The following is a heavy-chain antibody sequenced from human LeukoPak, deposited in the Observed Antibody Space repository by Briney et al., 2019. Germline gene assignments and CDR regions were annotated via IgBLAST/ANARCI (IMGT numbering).Heavy chain of an antibody. CDR3: ATLNLILVGATVP. V-gene: IGHV3-53*04. D-gene: IGHD1-26*01. CDR1: GSSVSGNY. CDR2: IYSGGAT. Sequence: PGGSLRLSCAASGSSVSGNYMSWVRPAPGKGLEWVSAIYSGGATYYTNSVKGRFTMSRHTSKNTLDLQMNSLRSEDTAVYYCATLNLILVGATVPWGQGTLVTVSS. J-gene: IGHJ5*02.